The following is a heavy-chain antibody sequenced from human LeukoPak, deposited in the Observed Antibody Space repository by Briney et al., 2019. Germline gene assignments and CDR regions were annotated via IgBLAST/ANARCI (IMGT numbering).Heavy chain of an antibody. Sequence: LPGGSLRLSCAVSGLTFSDSRMIWVRQAPEKRLEWVAVNAGADDVIQYADSVGGRFTISTDNSKNTVYLQMNSLRAEDTSLYFCANYIQRPPGMDVWGQGTMVTVSS. CDR1: GLTFSDSR. J-gene: IGHJ6*02. V-gene: IGHV3-23*01. CDR2: NAGADDVI. CDR3: ANYIQRPPGMDV. D-gene: IGHD2-15*01.